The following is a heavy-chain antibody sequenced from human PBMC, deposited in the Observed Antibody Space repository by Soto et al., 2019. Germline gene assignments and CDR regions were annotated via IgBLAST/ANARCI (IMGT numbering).Heavy chain of an antibody. J-gene: IGHJ1*01. D-gene: IGHD2-8*01. CDR2: TYYRSKWYN. Sequence: SQTLSLTCAISGDSVSSNSAAWNWIRQSPSRGLEWLGRTYYRSKWYNDYAVSVKSRITINPDTSKNQFSLQLNSVTPEDTAVYYCARVGYCTNGVCYEYFQHWGQGTLVTVSS. CDR1: GDSVSSNSAA. CDR3: ARVGYCTNGVCYEYFQH. V-gene: IGHV6-1*01.